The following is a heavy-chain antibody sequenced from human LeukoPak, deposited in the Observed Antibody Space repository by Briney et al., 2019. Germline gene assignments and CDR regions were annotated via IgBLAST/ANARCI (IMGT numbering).Heavy chain of an antibody. CDR1: GFTISDYY. D-gene: IGHD5-12*01. J-gene: IGHJ4*02. CDR3: ASAIVATDQDPPFDY. V-gene: IGHV3-11*01. CDR2: ISKTYSTI. Sequence: GGSLRLSCAASGFTISDYYMSWIRQAPGKGLEWVSYISKTYSTIYYSDSVKGRFTISRDNAKNSLYLQMNSLRAEDTAVYYCASAIVATDQDPPFDYWGQGTLVTVSS.